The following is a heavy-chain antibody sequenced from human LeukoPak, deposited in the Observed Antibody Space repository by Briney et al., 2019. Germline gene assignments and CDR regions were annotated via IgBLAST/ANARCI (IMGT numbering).Heavy chain of an antibody. CDR2: ISAYNGNT. CDR3: ARVGYDILTGYYPPYYFDY. D-gene: IGHD3-9*01. V-gene: IGHV1-18*01. Sequence: ASVKVSCKASGYTFTSYGISWVRQAPGQGLEWMGWISAYNGNTNYAQKLQGRVTMTTDTSTSTAYIELRSLRSDDTAVYYCARVGYDILTGYYPPYYFDYWGQGTLVTVSS. CDR1: GYTFTSYG. J-gene: IGHJ4*02.